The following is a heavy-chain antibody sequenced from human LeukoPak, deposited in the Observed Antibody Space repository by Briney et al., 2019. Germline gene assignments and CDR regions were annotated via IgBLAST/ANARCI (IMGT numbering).Heavy chain of an antibody. CDR1: GGSISSYY. Sequence: SETLSLTCTVSGGSISSYYWSWIRQPPGKGLEWIGYIYYSGSTSYNPSLKSRVTISVDTSKNQFSLRVSSVTAADTAVYYCARHCGGDCDSYAFDFWGQGTVVTVSS. V-gene: IGHV4-59*01. CDR2: IYYSGST. CDR3: ARHCGGDCDSYAFDF. D-gene: IGHD2-21*01. J-gene: IGHJ3*01.